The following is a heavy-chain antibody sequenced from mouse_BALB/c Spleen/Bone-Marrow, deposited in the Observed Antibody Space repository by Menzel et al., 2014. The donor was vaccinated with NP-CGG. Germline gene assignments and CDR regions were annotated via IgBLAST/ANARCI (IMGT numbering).Heavy chain of an antibody. CDR1: GYTFTSYT. CDR3: ARERNWDSFAY. J-gene: IGHJ3*01. Sequence: QVQLQQSGAELASPGASVKMSCKASGYTFTSYTMHWVKQRPGQGLEWIGYINPSSGYTNYNQKFKDKATLTADKSSSTAYMQLSSLTSEDSAVYYCARERNWDSFAYWGQGTLVTVSA. D-gene: IGHD4-1*01. V-gene: IGHV1-4*01. CDR2: INPSSGYT.